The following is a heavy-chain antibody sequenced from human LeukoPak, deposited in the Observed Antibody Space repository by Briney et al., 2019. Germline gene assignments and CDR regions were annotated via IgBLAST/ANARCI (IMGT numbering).Heavy chain of an antibody. CDR1: GFTVSSSY. D-gene: IGHD6-19*01. Sequence: GGSLRLSCATSGFTVSSSYLSWVRQAPGKGLEWVAVISYDGSNKYYADSVKGRFTISRDNSKNTLYLQMNSLRAEDTAVYYCARDLFGIAVATPGHYWGQGTLVTVSS. J-gene: IGHJ4*02. CDR2: ISYDGSNK. V-gene: IGHV3-30-3*01. CDR3: ARDLFGIAVATPGHY.